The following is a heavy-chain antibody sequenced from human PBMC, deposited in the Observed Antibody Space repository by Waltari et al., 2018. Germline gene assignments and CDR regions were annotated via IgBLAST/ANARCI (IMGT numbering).Heavy chain of an antibody. D-gene: IGHD4-17*01. V-gene: IGHV3-21*01. CDR3: ARGYMTTVTTLGY. CDR1: GFTFSSYS. CDR2: ISSSSSYI. Sequence: EVQLVESGGGLVKPGGSLRLSCAASGFTFSSYSMNWVRQAPGKGLEGGSSISSSSSYIYYADSVKGRFTISRDNAKNSLYLQMNSLRAEDTAVYYCARGYMTTVTTLGYWGQGTLVTVSS. J-gene: IGHJ4*02.